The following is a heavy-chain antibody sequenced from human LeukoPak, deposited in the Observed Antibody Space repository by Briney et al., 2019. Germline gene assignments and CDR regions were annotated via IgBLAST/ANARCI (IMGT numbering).Heavy chain of an antibody. J-gene: IGHJ4*02. CDR1: GFTFSIYA. Sequence: GGSLRLSCAASGFTFSIYAIHWVRQAPGKGLEWVAVIWYDGSNDDYADSVKGRFTISRDNSKSTLYLQMNSLRAEDTAIYYCARSIPRYDGSAYYPDYWGQGTLVTVSS. V-gene: IGHV3-33*08. D-gene: IGHD3-22*01. CDR2: IWYDGSND. CDR3: ARSIPRYDGSAYYPDY.